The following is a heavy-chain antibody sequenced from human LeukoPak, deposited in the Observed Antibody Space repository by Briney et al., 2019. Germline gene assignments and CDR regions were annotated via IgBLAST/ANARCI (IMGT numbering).Heavy chain of an antibody. V-gene: IGHV3-43*02. Sequence: GGSLRLSCEASGFTFDAYAMHWVRQAPGKGLEWVSLINKDGSATYYADSVKGRFTISRDNSKNSLYLQMNSLRSEDTALYYCATWTFYHSLDVWGQGTTVTVSS. D-gene: IGHD3/OR15-3a*01. CDR3: ATWTFYHSLDV. J-gene: IGHJ6*02. CDR1: GFTFDAYA. CDR2: INKDGSAT.